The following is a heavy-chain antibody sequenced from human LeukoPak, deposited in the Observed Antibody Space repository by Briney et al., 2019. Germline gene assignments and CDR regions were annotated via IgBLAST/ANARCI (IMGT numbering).Heavy chain of an antibody. CDR2: IYHSGST. V-gene: IGHV4-30-2*05. CDR3: ARTAHYGSGSF. D-gene: IGHD3-10*01. J-gene: IGHJ4*02. CDR1: GGSISSGGYS. Sequence: SETLSLTCAVSGGSISSGGYSWSWIRQPPGKGLEWIGYIYHSGSTYYNPSLKSRVTISVDTSKNQFSLKLSSVTAADTAVYYCARTAHYGSGSFWGQGTLVTVSS.